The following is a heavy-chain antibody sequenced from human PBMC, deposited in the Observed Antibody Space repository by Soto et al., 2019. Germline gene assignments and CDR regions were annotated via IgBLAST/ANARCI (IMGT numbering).Heavy chain of an antibody. Sequence: QVHLQESGPGLVKPSETLPLTCTVSGGSINNHYWSWIRQPPGKGLEWIGYIYYTGRTNYNPSLTTRVTMSVDTSKHQCSLNLTSLTAADTAIYCCARAIWYSEYWGQGTLVTVSS. CDR1: GGSINNHY. V-gene: IGHV4-59*11. CDR3: ARAIWYSEY. CDR2: IYYTGRT. J-gene: IGHJ4*02. D-gene: IGHD2-2*01.